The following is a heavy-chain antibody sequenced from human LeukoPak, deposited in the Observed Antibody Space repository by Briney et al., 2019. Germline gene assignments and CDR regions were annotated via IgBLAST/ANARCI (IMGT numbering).Heavy chain of an antibody. J-gene: IGHJ4*02. CDR3: ARGHYYGSGSYFPRSDY. V-gene: IGHV1-46*01. CDR2: INPSGGST. CDR1: GYTFTSYY. Sequence: GASVKVSCKASGYTFTSYYMHWVRQAPGQGLEWMGIINPSGGSTSYAQKFQGRVTMTRDTSTSTVYMELSSVRSEDTAVYYCARGHYYGSGSYFPRSDYWGQGTLVTVSS. D-gene: IGHD3-10*01.